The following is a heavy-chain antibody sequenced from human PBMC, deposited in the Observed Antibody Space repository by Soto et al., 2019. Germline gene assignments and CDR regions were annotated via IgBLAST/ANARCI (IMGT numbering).Heavy chain of an antibody. CDR3: ARVTGRYYYGMDV. CDR2: INHSGST. V-gene: IGHV4-34*01. J-gene: IGHJ6*02. Sequence: QVQLQQWGAGLLKPLETLSLTCAVYGGSFSGYYWSWIRQPPGKGLEWIGEINHSGSTNYNPSLKSRVTISVVTSKNQFSLKLSSVTAADTAVYYCARVTGRYYYGMDVWGQGTTVTVSS. CDR1: GGSFSGYY.